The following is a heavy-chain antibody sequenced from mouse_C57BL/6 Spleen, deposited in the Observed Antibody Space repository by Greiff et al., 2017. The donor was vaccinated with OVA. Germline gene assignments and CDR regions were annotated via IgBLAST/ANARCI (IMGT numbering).Heavy chain of an antibody. V-gene: IGHV1-15*01. CDR1: GYTFTDYE. CDR2: MDPETGGT. D-gene: IGHD2-1*01. J-gene: IGHJ3*01. CDR3: TRWELFAY. Sequence: QVQLKQSGAELVRPGASVTLSCKASGYTFTDYEMHWVKQTPVHGLEWIGAMDPETGGTAYNQKFKGKAILTADKSSSTAYMELRSLTSEDSAVYYCTRWELFAYWGQGTLVTVSA.